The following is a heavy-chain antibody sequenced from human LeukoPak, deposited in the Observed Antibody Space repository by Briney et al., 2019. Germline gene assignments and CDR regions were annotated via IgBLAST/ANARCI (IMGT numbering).Heavy chain of an antibody. V-gene: IGHV3-20*04. CDR2: INWNGGST. CDR1: GFTFDDYG. J-gene: IGHJ6*03. D-gene: IGHD3-10*01. Sequence: RPGGSLRLSCAASGFTFDDYGMSWVRQAPGKGLEWVSGINWNGGSTGYADSVKGRFTISRDNAKNSLYLQMNSLRAEDTALYYCARDGGMVRGAPPYYYYMDVWGKGTTVTVSS. CDR3: ARDGGMVRGAPPYYYYMDV.